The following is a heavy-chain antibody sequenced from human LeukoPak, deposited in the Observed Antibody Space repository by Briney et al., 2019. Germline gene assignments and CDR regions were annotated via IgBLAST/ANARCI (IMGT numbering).Heavy chain of an antibody. J-gene: IGHJ4*02. CDR2: IYPGDSDT. D-gene: IGHD3-10*01. CDR3: ARSAKMYGSGSYYNYFDY. V-gene: IGHV5-51*01. CDR1: GYNFTNYW. Sequence: GESLKISCKGSGYNFTNYWIGWVRQMPGKGLEWMGIIYPGDSDTRYSPSFQGQVTVSADKSISTAYLQWSSLKASDTAMYYCARSAKMYGSGSYYNYFDYWGQGALVTVSS.